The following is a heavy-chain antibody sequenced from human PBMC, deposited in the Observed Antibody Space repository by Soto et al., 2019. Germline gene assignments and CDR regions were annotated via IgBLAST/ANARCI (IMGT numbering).Heavy chain of an antibody. CDR2: ISAYNGNT. CDR3: ARDLRGITIFGVVITRPYYYGVDV. Sequence: ASVKVSCKASGYTFTSYGISWVRQAPGQGLEWMGWISAYNGNTNYAQKLQGRVTMTTDTSTSTAYMELRSLRSDDTAVYYCARDLRGITIFGVVITRPYYYGVDVWGQGTTVTVS. J-gene: IGHJ6*02. V-gene: IGHV1-18*04. D-gene: IGHD3-3*01. CDR1: GYTFTSYG.